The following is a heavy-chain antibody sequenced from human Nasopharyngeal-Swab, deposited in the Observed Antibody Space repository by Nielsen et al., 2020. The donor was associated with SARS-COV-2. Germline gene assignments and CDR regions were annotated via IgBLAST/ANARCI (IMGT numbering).Heavy chain of an antibody. D-gene: IGHD6-13*01. CDR3: ARAGRGSSSWYVMDYYYGMDV. CDR2: INTNTGHP. V-gene: IGHV7-4-1*02. J-gene: IGHJ6*02. Sequence: WVRQTPEQGLEWMGWINTNTGHPTYAQGFTGRFVFSLDTSVSTAYLQISSLKAEDTAVYNCARAGRGSSSWYVMDYYYGMDVWGQGTTVTVSS.